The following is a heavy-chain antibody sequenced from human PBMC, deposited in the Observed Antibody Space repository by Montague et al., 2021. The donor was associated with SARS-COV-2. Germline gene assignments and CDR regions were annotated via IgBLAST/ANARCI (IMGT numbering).Heavy chain of an antibody. D-gene: IGHD3-3*01. CDR1: GDSISTDNW. CDR2: IYYSGST. J-gene: IGHJ6*02. V-gene: IGHV4-4*02. Sequence: SETLSLTCVVSGDSISTDNWWTWVRLPPGKGLEWIGYIYYSGSTNYNPSLKSRVTISVDTSKNQFSLKLSSVTAADTAVYYCARSRRITIFGVGLSNYYGMDVWGQGTTVTVSS. CDR3: ARSRRITIFGVGLSNYYGMDV.